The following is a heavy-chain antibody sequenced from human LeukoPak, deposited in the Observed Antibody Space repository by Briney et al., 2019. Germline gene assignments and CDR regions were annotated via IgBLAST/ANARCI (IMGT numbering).Heavy chain of an antibody. Sequence: GGSLRLSCAASGFTFSSYAMHWVRQAPGKGLEWVAVISYDGSNKYYADSVKGRFTISRDDSKNTLYLQMNGLRAEDTAVYYCARADSGSYFWYFDYWGQGTLVTVSS. CDR3: ARADSGSYFWYFDY. J-gene: IGHJ4*02. CDR2: ISYDGSNK. CDR1: GFTFSSYA. V-gene: IGHV3-30*04. D-gene: IGHD1-26*01.